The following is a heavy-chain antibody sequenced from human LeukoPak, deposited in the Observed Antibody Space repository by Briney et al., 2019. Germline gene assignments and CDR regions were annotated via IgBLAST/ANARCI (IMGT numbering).Heavy chain of an antibody. V-gene: IGHV3-74*01. CDR3: ASSARPLYWFDP. D-gene: IGHD6-6*01. J-gene: IGHJ5*02. Sequence: GGSLRLSCAVSGFTFSSYWMQWVRQAPGKGLVCISRINSDGSSTSYADSVKGRFTISRDNAKHTLYLQMNSLRAKDTAVYYCASSARPLYWFDPWGQGTLVTVSS. CDR2: INSDGSST. CDR1: GFTFSSYW.